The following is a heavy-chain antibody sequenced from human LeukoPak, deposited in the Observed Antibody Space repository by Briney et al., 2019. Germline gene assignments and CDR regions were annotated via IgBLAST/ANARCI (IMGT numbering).Heavy chain of an antibody. J-gene: IGHJ6*03. V-gene: IGHV4-34*01. CDR3: ARSPYYYGSGSYTGYYYYYYYMDV. D-gene: IGHD3-10*01. Sequence: SSETLSLTCAVYGGSFSGYYWSWIRQPPGKGLEWIGEINHSGSTNYNPSLKSRVTISVDTSKNQFSLKLSSVTAADTAVYYCARSPYYYGSGSYTGYYYYYYYMDVWGKGTTVTVSS. CDR2: INHSGST. CDR1: GGSFSGYY.